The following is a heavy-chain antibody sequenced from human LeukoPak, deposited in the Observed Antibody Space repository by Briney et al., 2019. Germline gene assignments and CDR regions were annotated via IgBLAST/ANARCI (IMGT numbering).Heavy chain of an antibody. J-gene: IGHJ5*02. CDR1: GVSLNGYY. V-gene: IGHV4-34*01. CDR3: ARGQGATVPQVGKNWFDP. Sequence: SETLSLTCAVYGVSLNGYYWSWIRQPPGKGLEWIGDINESGGTNISPSLRSRVILSVDTSKNQFSLKLISVTVADTAIYYCARGQGATVPQVGKNWFDPWGQGTRVTVSS. CDR2: INESGGT. D-gene: IGHD1-26*01.